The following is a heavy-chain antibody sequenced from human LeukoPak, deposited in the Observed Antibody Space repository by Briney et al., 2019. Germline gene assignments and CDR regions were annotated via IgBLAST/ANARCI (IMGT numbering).Heavy chain of an antibody. D-gene: IGHD6-13*01. V-gene: IGHV3-73*01. CDR3: PSRAGAFDI. J-gene: IGHJ3*02. CDR2: IRSKANSYAT. CDR1: GFTFSGSA. Sequence: GGSLRLSCAASGFTFSGSAMHWVRQASGKGLEWVGRIRSKANSYATAYAASVKGRFTISRDDSKNTAYLQMNSLKTEDTAVYYCPSRAGAFDIWGQGTMVTVSS.